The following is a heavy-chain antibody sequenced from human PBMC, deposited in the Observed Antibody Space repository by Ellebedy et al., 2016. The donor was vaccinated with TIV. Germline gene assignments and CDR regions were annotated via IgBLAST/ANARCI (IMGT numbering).Heavy chain of an antibody. J-gene: IGHJ4*02. V-gene: IGHV3-23*01. CDR1: GFTFSSYA. Sequence: GESLKISCAASGFTFSSYAMSWVRQAPGKGLEWVSAISGSGGSTYYADSVKGRFTISRDNSKNTLYLQMNSLRAEDTAVYYCARDYPDTGCYWGLGTLVTVSS. CDR3: ARDYPDTGCY. D-gene: IGHD2-8*02. CDR2: ISGSGGST.